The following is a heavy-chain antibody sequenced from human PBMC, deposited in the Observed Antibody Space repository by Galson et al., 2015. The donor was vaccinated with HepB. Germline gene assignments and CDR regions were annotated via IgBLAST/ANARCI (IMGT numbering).Heavy chain of an antibody. CDR1: GGSFSGYY. CDR3: ARTTRGSSFSRFDP. D-gene: IGHD6-13*01. V-gene: IGHV4-34*01. Sequence: ESLSLTCAVYGGSFSGYYWSWIRQPPGKGLEWIGEINHSGSTNYNPSLKSRVTISVDTSKNQFSLKLSSVTAADTAVYYCARTTRGSSFSRFDPWGQGTLVTVSS. J-gene: IGHJ5*02. CDR2: INHSGST.